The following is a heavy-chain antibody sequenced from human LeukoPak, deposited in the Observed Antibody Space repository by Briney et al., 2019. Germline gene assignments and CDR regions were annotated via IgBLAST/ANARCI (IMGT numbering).Heavy chain of an antibody. CDR1: GFTFSSYA. CDR2: ISSNGGST. D-gene: IGHD2-2*01. Sequence: GGSLRLSCAASGFTFSSYAMHWVRQAPGKGLEYVSAISSNGGSTYYANSVKGRFTISRDNSKNTLYLQMGSLRAEDMAVYYCARGGGDCSSTSCYLEYWDQGTLVTVSS. V-gene: IGHV3-64*01. J-gene: IGHJ4*02. CDR3: ARGGGDCSSTSCYLEY.